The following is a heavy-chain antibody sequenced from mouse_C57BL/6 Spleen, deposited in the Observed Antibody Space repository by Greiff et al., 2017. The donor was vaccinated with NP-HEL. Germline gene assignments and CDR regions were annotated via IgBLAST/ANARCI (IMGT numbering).Heavy chain of an antibody. D-gene: IGHD4-1*01. CDR2: INPGSGGT. V-gene: IGHV1-54*01. CDR1: GYAFTNYL. CDR3: ARGQLTGAFDY. J-gene: IGHJ2*01. Sequence: QVQLQQSGAELVRPGTSVKVSCKASGYAFTNYLIEWVKQRPGQGLEWIGVINPGSGGTNYNEKFKGKATLTADKSSSTAYMQLSSLTSEDSAVYFCARGQLTGAFDYWGQGTTLTVSS.